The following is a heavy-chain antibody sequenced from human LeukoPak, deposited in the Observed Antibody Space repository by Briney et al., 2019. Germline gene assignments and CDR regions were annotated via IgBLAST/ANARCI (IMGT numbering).Heavy chain of an antibody. J-gene: IGHJ5*02. Sequence: PGGSLRLSCAASGFTFSSYAMHWVRQAPGKGLEWVAVISYDGSNKYYADSVKGRFTISRDSSKNTLYLQMSSLRAEDTAVYYCARGRYYYDSSGSIRGPPEGPWGQGTLVTVSS. CDR2: ISYDGSNK. V-gene: IGHV3-30-3*01. CDR3: ARGRYYYDSSGSIRGPPEGP. CDR1: GFTFSSYA. D-gene: IGHD3-22*01.